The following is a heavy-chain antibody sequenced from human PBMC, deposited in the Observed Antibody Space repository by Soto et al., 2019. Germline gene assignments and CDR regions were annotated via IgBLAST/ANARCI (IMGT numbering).Heavy chain of an antibody. CDR1: GGTFSSYA. J-gene: IGHJ4*02. V-gene: IGHV1-69*13. CDR2: IIPIFGTA. CDR3: ARDSSRYYDSSGYYYY. D-gene: IGHD3-22*01. Sequence: SVKVSCKASGGTFSSYAISWVRQAPGQGLEWMGGIIPIFGTANYAQKFQGRVTITADESTSTAYMELSSLRSEDTAVYYCARDSSRYYDSSGYYYYWGQGTLVTVSS.